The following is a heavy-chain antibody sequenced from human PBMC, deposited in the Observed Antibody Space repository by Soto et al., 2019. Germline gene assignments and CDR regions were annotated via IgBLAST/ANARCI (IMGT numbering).Heavy chain of an antibody. CDR3: ATDHSTGSADY. V-gene: IGHV3-23*01. J-gene: IGHJ4*02. D-gene: IGHD3-9*01. Sequence: GGSLRLSCTASGFILSNYAMNWVRQAPGKGLEWVSTLSKDGANEHYADSVKGRFTISRDGSKNTLYLQMNSLRAEDTAMYYCATDHSTGSADYWGQGTQVTVSS. CDR1: GFILSNYA. CDR2: LSKDGANE.